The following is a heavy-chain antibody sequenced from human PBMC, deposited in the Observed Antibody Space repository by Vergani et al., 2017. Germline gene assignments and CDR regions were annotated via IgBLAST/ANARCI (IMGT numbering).Heavy chain of an antibody. Sequence: VQLQESGPGLVKPSETLSLTCTVSGGSISSYYWSWIRQPPGKGLEWVSAISGSGGSTYYADSVKGRFTISRDNSKNTLYLQMNSLRAEDTAVYYCAKPTTRYCSGGSCYSFDYWGQGTLVTVSS. CDR3: AKPTTRYCSGGSCYSFDY. CDR1: GGSISSYY. CDR2: ISGSGGST. D-gene: IGHD2-15*01. V-gene: IGHV3-23*01. J-gene: IGHJ4*02.